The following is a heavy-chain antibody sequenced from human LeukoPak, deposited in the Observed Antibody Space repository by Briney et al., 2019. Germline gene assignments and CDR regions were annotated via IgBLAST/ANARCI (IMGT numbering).Heavy chain of an antibody. J-gene: IGHJ4*02. CDR1: GGSFSGYY. D-gene: IGHD6-19*01. CDR3: ARETSLAGFASGLGFNY. Sequence: SETLSLTCAVSGGSFSGYYWSWIRQPPGKGLEWIGEINHSGSTNYNPSLKSRVTISVDTSKNHFSLKLTSVTAADTATYYCARETSLAGFASGLGFNYWGQGILVTVSS. V-gene: IGHV4-34*01. CDR2: INHSGST.